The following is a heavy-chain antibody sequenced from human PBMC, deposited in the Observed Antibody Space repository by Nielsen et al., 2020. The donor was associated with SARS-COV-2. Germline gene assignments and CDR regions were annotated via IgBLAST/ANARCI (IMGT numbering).Heavy chain of an antibody. D-gene: IGHD3-10*01. CDR3: ARMVLGGYYYYYYGMDV. CDR2: IYWNDDK. Sequence: WIRQPPGKALEWLALIYWNDDKRYSPSLKSRLTITKDTSKNQVVLTMTNMDPVDTATYYCARMVLGGYYYYYYGMDVWGQGTTVTVSS. V-gene: IGHV2-5*01. J-gene: IGHJ6*02.